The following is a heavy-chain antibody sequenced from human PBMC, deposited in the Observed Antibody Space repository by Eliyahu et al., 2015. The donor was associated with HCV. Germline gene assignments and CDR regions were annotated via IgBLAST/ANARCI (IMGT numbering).Heavy chain of an antibody. D-gene: IGHD5-24*01. J-gene: IGHJ4*02. CDR3: AKKYVPVPTKRWYFDY. CDR2: ISDSGGYI. Sequence: EVQLVESGGGLVQPGGSLRLSCXASGFTFSSYAMSWVRQAPGKGXEXVSIISDSGGYIYYADSVKGRFTISRDNSKNTLYLQMHSLRAEDTAVYYCAKKYVPVPTKRWYFDYWGRGTLVTVSS. V-gene: IGHV3-23*04. CDR1: GFTFSSYA.